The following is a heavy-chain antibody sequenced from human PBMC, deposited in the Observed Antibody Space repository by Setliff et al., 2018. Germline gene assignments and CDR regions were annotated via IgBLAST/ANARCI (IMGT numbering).Heavy chain of an antibody. CDR3: AKGLGVSATAPDY. D-gene: IGHD3-16*01. CDR2: ISSSGSKI. Sequence: PGGSLRLSCEASGFTFSGYSMNWVRQAPGKGLEWVSYISSSGSKIYYADPVKGRFAISRDNSKNTLFLQMHSLRAEDTAVYHCAKGLGVSATAPDYWGQGTLVTVSS. V-gene: IGHV3-48*01. CDR1: GFTFSGYS. J-gene: IGHJ4*02.